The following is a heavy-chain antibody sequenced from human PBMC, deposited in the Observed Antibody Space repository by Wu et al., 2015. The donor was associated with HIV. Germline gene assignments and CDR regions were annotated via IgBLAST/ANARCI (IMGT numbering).Heavy chain of an antibody. Sequence: QVQLVQSGAEVKKPGASVKVSCKVSGYTLTELSMHWVRQAPGKGLEWMGGFDPEDGETIYAQKFQGRVTMTEDTSTDTAYMELSSLRSEDTAVYYCATGLRYCSSTSCYLNDAFDIWGQGTMVTVSS. J-gene: IGHJ3*02. CDR1: GYTLTELS. V-gene: IGHV1-24*01. CDR3: ATGLRYCSSTSCYLNDAFDI. CDR2: FDPEDGET. D-gene: IGHD2-2*01.